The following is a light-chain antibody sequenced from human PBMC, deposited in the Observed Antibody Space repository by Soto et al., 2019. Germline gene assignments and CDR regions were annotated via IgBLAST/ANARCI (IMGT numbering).Light chain of an antibody. V-gene: IGKV1-27*01. J-gene: IGKJ1*01. CDR2: GAS. CDR1: QGISNY. CDR3: QKYNSAPRT. Sequence: DIPMTQSPSSLSASVGDRVTITCRASQGISNYLAWYQQKPGKVPKLLIYGASTLQSGVPSRFSGSGSETDFTLTINSLQPEDVATYYCQKYNSAPRTFGQGTKVEIK.